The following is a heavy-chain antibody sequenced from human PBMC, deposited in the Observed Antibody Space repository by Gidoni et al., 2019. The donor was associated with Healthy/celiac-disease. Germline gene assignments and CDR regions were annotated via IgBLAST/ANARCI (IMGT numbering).Heavy chain of an antibody. J-gene: IGHJ4*02. CDR1: GLTFSSYG. V-gene: IGHV3-30*18. CDR2: LSYDGSNQ. Sequence: QVQLVESGGGVVQPGRSMRLSCAASGLTFSSYGMHWVRQATGKVLELVAVLSYDGSNQYYADSVKGLFTISRDNSKNTLYLQMNSLRAEDTAVYYCAKDDGRQPLAFDYWGQGTLVTVSS. CDR3: AKDDGRQPLAFDY.